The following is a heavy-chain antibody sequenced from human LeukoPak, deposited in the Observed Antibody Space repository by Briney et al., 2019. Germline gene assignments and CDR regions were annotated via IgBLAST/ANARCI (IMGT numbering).Heavy chain of an antibody. V-gene: IGHV4-39*07. CDR3: ARGAGGYSSSWYAP. CDR1: GGSISSSNYY. Sequence: SETLSLTCTVSGGSISSSNYYWGWIRQPPGKGLEWIGSIYSGGSTYYNPSLKSRVTISVDTSKNQFSLKLSSVTAADTAVYYCARGAGGYSSSWYAPWGQGTLVTVSS. J-gene: IGHJ5*02. D-gene: IGHD6-13*01. CDR2: IYSGGST.